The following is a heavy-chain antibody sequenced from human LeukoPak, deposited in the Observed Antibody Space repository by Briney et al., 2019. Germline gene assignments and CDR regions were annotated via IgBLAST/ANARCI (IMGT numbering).Heavy chain of an antibody. D-gene: IGHD3-3*01. J-gene: IGHJ4*02. CDR3: ARDRLLDSDY. CDR2: IYHSGGT. CDR1: DGSIRGYY. Sequence: SETLSLTCTVSDGSIRGYYWSWIRQPPGKGLEWIGFIYHSGGTSYNPALKSRVTISVDTAKSQFSLQVTSVTAADTAVYYCARDRLLDSDYWGQGTLVTVSS. V-gene: IGHV4-59*01.